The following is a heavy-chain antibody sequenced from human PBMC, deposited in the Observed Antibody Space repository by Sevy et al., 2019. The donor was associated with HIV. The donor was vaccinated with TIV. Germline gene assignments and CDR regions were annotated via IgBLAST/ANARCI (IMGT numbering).Heavy chain of an antibody. CDR2: IKQDGSEK. CDR3: ARSNSPYSSSWLHYYYYYMDV. D-gene: IGHD6-13*01. J-gene: IGHJ6*03. Sequence: GGSLRLSCAASGFTFSSYWMSWVRQAPGKGLEWVANIKQDGSEKYYVDSVKGRFTISRDNAKNSLYLQMNSLRAEDTAVYYCARSNSPYSSSWLHYYYYYMDVWGKGTTVTVSS. CDR1: GFTFSSYW. V-gene: IGHV3-7*01.